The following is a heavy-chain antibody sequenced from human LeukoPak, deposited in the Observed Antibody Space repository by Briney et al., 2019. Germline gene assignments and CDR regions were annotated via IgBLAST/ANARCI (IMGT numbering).Heavy chain of an antibody. V-gene: IGHV3-30*18. D-gene: IGHD3-22*01. Sequence: GGSLRLSCAASGFTFSSYGMHWVRQAPGKGLEWVAVISYDGSNKYYADSVKGRFTISRDNSKNTLYLQMNSLRAEDTAVYYCAKPSSGYYHYFDYWGQGTLVTVSS. CDR1: GFTFSSYG. CDR2: ISYDGSNK. CDR3: AKPSSGYYHYFDY. J-gene: IGHJ4*02.